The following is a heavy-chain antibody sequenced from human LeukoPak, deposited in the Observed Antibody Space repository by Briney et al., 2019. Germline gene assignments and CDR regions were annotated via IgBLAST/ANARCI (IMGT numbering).Heavy chain of an antibody. CDR1: GFTVGSNY. CDR2: IYGGNNT. Sequence: PGGSLRLSCAGSGFTVGSNYMSWVRQAPGKGPEWISVIYGGNNTYYADSVKGRFTISRDDSNNTLFLQMNCLRAEDTAVYYCARDSPTRYSGYDQFKYWGQGTLVTVSS. J-gene: IGHJ4*02. D-gene: IGHD5-12*01. CDR3: ARDSPTRYSGYDQFKY. V-gene: IGHV3-53*01.